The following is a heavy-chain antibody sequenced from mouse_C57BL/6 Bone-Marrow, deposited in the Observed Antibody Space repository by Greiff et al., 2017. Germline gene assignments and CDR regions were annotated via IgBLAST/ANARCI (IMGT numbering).Heavy chain of an antibody. CDR1: GFNIKDYY. D-gene: IGHD3-2*02. CDR2: IDPEDGET. V-gene: IGHV14-2*01. CDR3: ARSGGEAQVVDY. Sequence: EVKLMESGAELVKPGASVKLSCTASGFNIKDYYMHWVKQRTEQGLEWIGRIDPEDGETKYAPKFQGKATITADTSSNTAYLQLSSLTSEDTAVXYCARSGGEAQVVDYWGQGTTLTVSS. J-gene: IGHJ2*01.